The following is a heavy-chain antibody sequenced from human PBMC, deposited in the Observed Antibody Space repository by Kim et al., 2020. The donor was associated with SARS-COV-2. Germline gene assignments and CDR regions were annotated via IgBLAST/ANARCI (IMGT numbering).Heavy chain of an antibody. CDR1: GGSISSGDYY. Sequence: SETLSLTCTVSGGSISSGDYYWSWIRQPPGKGLEWIGYISFRGSTFYSPSPRSRVTISLDTSKNQFSLNLRSVTAADTAVYYCARRRDGYNLGPFDIWG. V-gene: IGHV4-30-4*01. CDR2: ISFRGST. CDR3: ARRRDGYNLGPFDI. J-gene: IGHJ3*02. D-gene: IGHD5-12*01.